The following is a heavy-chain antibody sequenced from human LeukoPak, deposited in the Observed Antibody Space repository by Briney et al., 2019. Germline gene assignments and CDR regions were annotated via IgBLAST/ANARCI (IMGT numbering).Heavy chain of an antibody. CDR2: IWYDGSNK. CDR3: ARDPDIYCRRTSCQTPFDN. D-gene: IGHD2-2*01. Sequence: GSLRLSCAAPGFTFSSFGMHWVRQAPGKGLEWVAVIWYDGSNKYYADSVKGRFTISRDNSKNTLYLQMNRLRAVDTAVYYCARDPDIYCRRTSCQTPFDNWGQGTLVTVSS. V-gene: IGHV3-33*01. J-gene: IGHJ4*02. CDR1: GFTFSSFG.